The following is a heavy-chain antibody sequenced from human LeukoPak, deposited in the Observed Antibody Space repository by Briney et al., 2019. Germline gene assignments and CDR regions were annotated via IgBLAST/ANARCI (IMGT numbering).Heavy chain of an antibody. V-gene: IGHV4-4*02. Sequence: PSETLSLTCAVSGGSINNNNWWSWVRQPPGKGLEWIGEIYHSGSPNYNPSLKSRVTISVDKSRNHFSLNLSSVTAADTAVYYCARVNINNWHSCDYWGQGTLVTVSS. CDR3: ARVNINNWHSCDY. CDR1: GGSINNNNW. J-gene: IGHJ4*02. D-gene: IGHD1-1*01. CDR2: IYHSGSP.